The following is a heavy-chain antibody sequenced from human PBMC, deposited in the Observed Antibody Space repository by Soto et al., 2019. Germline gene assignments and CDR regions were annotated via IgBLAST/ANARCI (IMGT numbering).Heavy chain of an antibody. CDR1: GYTLTSYA. CDR2: INAGNGNT. J-gene: IGHJ4*02. V-gene: IGHV1-3*01. D-gene: IGHD6-19*01. CDR3: ARAVAGNPPFDY. Sequence: PSVKVSCKASGYTLTSYAMHWVRQAPGQRLEWMGWINAGNGNTKYSQKFQGRVTITRDTSASTAYMELSSLRSEDTAVYYCARAVAGNPPFDYWGQGTLVTVSS.